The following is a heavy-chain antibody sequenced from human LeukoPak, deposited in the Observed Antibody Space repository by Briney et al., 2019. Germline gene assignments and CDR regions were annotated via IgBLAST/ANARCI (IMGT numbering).Heavy chain of an antibody. Sequence: PGGSLRLSCVASEFTFSNYAMSWVRQAPGKGLEWVSAISGSGGSTYYADSVKGRFTISRDNSKNTLYLQMNSLRAEDTAVYYCAKDTFIMITFGGVIVEPRDDYWGQGTLVTVSS. CDR2: ISGSGGST. J-gene: IGHJ4*02. V-gene: IGHV3-23*01. CDR3: AKDTFIMITFGGVIVEPRDDY. D-gene: IGHD3-16*02. CDR1: EFTFSNYA.